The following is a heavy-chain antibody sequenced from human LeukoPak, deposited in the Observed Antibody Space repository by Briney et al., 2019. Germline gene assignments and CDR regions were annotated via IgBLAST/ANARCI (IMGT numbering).Heavy chain of an antibody. Sequence: GGSLRLSCVASGFAFSDSYMAWIRQAPGKGLEWVSYITSSSTNIYYADSVKGRFTISRDDARDSVFLQMNSLRAEDTAVYYCARMKRVPTVPDGFDMWGQGTTVSVSS. CDR1: GFAFSDSY. CDR3: ARMKRVPTVPDGFDM. J-gene: IGHJ3*02. CDR2: ITSSSTNI. V-gene: IGHV3-11*01. D-gene: IGHD4-11*01.